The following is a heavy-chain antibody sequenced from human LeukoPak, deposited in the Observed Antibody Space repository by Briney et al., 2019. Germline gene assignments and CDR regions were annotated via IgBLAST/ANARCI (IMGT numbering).Heavy chain of an antibody. CDR1: GGSLNTPNYY. D-gene: IGHD3-10*01. Sequence: SETLSLTCTVSGGSLNTPNYYWGWIRQTPGKGLEWIGNIFYSGGTYYSPSLTSRVTISLDTSRNQFSLRLSSVTAADTAVYYCARENMVRGVISDYWGQGTLVTVSS. CDR2: IFYSGGT. V-gene: IGHV4-39*07. J-gene: IGHJ4*02. CDR3: ARENMVRGVISDY.